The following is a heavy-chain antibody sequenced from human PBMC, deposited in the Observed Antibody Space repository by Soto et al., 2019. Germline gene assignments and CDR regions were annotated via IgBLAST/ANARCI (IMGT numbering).Heavy chain of an antibody. J-gene: IGHJ4*02. V-gene: IGHV3-30*03. CDR3: ARYSGKYQGPIDY. D-gene: IGHD1-26*01. CDR2: ISYDGSNN. CDR1: GFTFSHYG. Sequence: QVQLVESGGGVVQPGRSLRLSCAASGFTFSHYGIHWVRQAPGNGLEWLAVISYDGSNNHYADSVKGRFTVSRDNSKNTLYLQMNSLRAEDTAVYFCARYSGKYQGPIDYWGQGTLVTVSS.